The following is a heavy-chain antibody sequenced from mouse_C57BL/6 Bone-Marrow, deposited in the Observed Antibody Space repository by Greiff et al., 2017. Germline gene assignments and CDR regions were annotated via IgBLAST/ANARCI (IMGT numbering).Heavy chain of an antibody. CDR3: STSYYYGYFDY. D-gene: IGHD1-1*01. Sequence: QVQLKQPGAELVMPGASVKLSCKASGYTFTSYWMHWVKQRPGKGLEWIGEIDPSDSYTNYNQKFKGKSTLTVDKSSSTAYMQLSSLTSEDSAVCYCSTSYYYGYFDYWGQGTTLTVSS. CDR1: GYTFTSYW. J-gene: IGHJ2*01. CDR2: IDPSDSYT. V-gene: IGHV1-69*01.